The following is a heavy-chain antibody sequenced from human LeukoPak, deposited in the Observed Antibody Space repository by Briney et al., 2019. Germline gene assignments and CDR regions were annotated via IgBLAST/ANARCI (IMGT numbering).Heavy chain of an antibody. Sequence: GASVKVSCKASGYTFTSYGISWVRQAPGQGLDWMGWISTYNGNTNYAQKLQGRVTMTTDTSTSTAYMELRSLRSDDTAVYYCARAERGYDILTGYSKYYFDYWGQGTLVIVSS. V-gene: IGHV1-18*01. CDR2: ISTYNGNT. J-gene: IGHJ4*02. D-gene: IGHD3-9*01. CDR3: ARAERGYDILTGYSKYYFDY. CDR1: GYTFTSYG.